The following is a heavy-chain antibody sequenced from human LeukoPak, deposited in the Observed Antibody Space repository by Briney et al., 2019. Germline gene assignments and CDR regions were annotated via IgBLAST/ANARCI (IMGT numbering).Heavy chain of an antibody. D-gene: IGHD3-10*01. Sequence: GGSLRLSCAASGFTFSSYGMHWVRQAPGKGLDWVAVIWYDGSNKYYADSVKGRFTISRDNSKNTLYLQMNSLRAEDTAVYYCARDHYYGSGSYYTTGYYFDYWGQGTLVTVSS. CDR2: IWYDGSNK. J-gene: IGHJ4*02. CDR3: ARDHYYGSGSYYTTGYYFDY. CDR1: GFTFSSYG. V-gene: IGHV3-33*01.